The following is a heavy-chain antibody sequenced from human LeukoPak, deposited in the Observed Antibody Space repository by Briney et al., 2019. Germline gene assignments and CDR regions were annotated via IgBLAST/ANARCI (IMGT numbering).Heavy chain of an antibody. CDR3: VSGIAVQT. CDR1: GYTFPNYW. D-gene: IGHD6-19*01. CDR2: IYPSDSDT. J-gene: IGHJ4*02. V-gene: IGHV5-51*01. Sequence: GESLKIPCKGSGYTFPNYWIAWVRQMTGKGLEWMGIIYPSDSDTRYSPSFQGQVTISADKSITTAYLQWTSLKASDTAMYYCVSGIAVQTWGQGTLVTVSS.